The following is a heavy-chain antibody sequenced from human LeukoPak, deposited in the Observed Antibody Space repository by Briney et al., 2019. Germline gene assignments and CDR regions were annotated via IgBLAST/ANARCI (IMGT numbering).Heavy chain of an antibody. J-gene: IGHJ6*03. CDR2: IKQDGSEK. CDR3: ARTAWDSSSRVSLTSGHYYYYYYMDV. Sequence: PGGSLRLSCAASGFTFSSYWMSWVRQAPGKGLEWVANIKQDGSEKYYADSVKGRFTISRDNSKNTLYLQMNSLRAEDTAVYYCARTAWDSSSRVSLTSGHYYYYYYMDVWGKGTTVTISS. V-gene: IGHV3-7*03. D-gene: IGHD6-13*01. CDR1: GFTFSSYW.